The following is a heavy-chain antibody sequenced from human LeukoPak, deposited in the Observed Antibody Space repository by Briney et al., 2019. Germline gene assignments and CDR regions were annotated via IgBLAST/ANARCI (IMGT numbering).Heavy chain of an antibody. J-gene: IGHJ3*02. CDR3: ARDRPRFLEWLLRDAFDI. D-gene: IGHD3-3*01. CDR1: GRTFSSYA. CDR2: ISAYNGNT. V-gene: IGHV1-18*01. Sequence: ASVKVSCKASGRTFSSYAISWVRQAPGQGVEWRGWISAYNGNTNYAQKLHGRVTMTTDPSTSTAYMELRSLRSDDTAVYYCARDRPRFLEWLLRDAFDICGQGTMVTVSS.